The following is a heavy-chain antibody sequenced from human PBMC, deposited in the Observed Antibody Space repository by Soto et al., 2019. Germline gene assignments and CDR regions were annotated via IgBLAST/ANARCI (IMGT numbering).Heavy chain of an antibody. CDR2: IRNDGTNK. Sequence: QVQLVESGGGVVQPGQSLRLSCATSGFTFSNFGMHWVRQAPGKGLEWVALIRNDGTNKVYVDSVKGRFTIARDNSKDKWYLQMNSVRGEDTAVYYCARACPSGADCYILDYWGRGSLVTVSS. CDR1: GFTFSNFG. J-gene: IGHJ4*02. D-gene: IGHD2-21*02. V-gene: IGHV3-33*01. CDR3: ARACPSGADCYILDY.